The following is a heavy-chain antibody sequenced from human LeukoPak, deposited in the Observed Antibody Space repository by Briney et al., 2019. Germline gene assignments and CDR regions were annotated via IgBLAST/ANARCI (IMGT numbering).Heavy chain of an antibody. V-gene: IGHV4-59*01. CDR1: GGSISSYY. Sequence: SETLSLTCTVSGGSISSYYWSWIRQPPGKGLEWIGYIYYSGSTNYNPSLKSRVTISVDTSKNQFSLKLSSVTAADTAVYYCARDRGYMDVWGKGTTVTVSS. D-gene: IGHD3-10*01. J-gene: IGHJ6*03. CDR2: IYYSGST. CDR3: ARDRGYMDV.